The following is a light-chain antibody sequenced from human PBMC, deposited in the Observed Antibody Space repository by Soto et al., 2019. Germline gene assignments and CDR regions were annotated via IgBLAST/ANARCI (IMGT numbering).Light chain of an antibody. CDR2: DTS. V-gene: IGKV3-20*01. CDR3: QQYDSPWT. CDR1: QSVSSSY. Sequence: EIVFTQSPGTLSLSPGERATLSCRASQSVSSSYLAWYQQKPGQAPRLVISDTSDRATGIPDRFSGSGSGTDFTLTISRLEPEDFAVYYCQQYDSPWTFGQGTKVDIK. J-gene: IGKJ1*01.